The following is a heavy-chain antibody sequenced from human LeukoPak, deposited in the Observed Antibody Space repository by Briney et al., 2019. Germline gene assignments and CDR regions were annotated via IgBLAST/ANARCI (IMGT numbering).Heavy chain of an antibody. CDR2: INPNSGGT. D-gene: IGHD6-13*01. CDR3: ARSPIAAAGTLFDY. Sequence: ASVKVSCTASGYTFTGYYMHCVRQAPGQGLEWMGWINPNSGGTNYAQKFQGRVTMTRDTSISTAYMELSRLGSDDTAVYYCARSPIAAAGTLFDYWGQGTLVTVSS. V-gene: IGHV1-2*02. CDR1: GYTFTGYY. J-gene: IGHJ4*02.